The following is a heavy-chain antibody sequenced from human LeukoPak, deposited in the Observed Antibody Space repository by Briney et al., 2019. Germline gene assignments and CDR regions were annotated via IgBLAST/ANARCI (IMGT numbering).Heavy chain of an antibody. CDR2: IGSAGDT. CDR1: GFIFGSYD. Sequence: GGSLRLSCAASGFIFGSYDFHWVRQRPGESLEWVSVIGSAGDTDYADSVRGRFTISREDVRNSLYLQMNSLRAGDTAVYYCARAVGWVGRRGGMDVWGQGTTVTVSS. V-gene: IGHV3-13*01. CDR3: ARAVGWVGRRGGMDV. D-gene: IGHD1-1*01. J-gene: IGHJ6*02.